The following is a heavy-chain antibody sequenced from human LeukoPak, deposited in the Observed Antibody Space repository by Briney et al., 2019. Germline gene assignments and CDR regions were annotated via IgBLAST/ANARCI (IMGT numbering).Heavy chain of an antibody. Sequence: ASVKVSCKASGYTFTSYGISWVRQAPGQGLEWMGWISAYNGNTNYAQKLQGRVTMTTDTSTGTAYMELRSLRSDDTAVYYCARAPSYYYDSSGYYYEYYFDYWGQGTLVTVSS. D-gene: IGHD3-22*01. CDR1: GYTFTSYG. CDR3: ARAPSYYYDSSGYYYEYYFDY. V-gene: IGHV1-18*01. J-gene: IGHJ4*02. CDR2: ISAYNGNT.